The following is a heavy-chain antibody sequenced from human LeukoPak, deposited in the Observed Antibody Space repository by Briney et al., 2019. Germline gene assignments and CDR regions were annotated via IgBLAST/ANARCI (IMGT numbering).Heavy chain of an antibody. CDR3: ATVVVGRNWFDP. J-gene: IGHJ5*02. D-gene: IGHD2-15*01. Sequence: ASVKVSCKASGYTFTGYYIHWVRQAPGQGLEWMGWINPNSGGTNCAQKFQGRVTMTRDTSISTAYMELSRLRSDDTAIYYCATVVVGRNWFDPWGQGTLVTVSS. V-gene: IGHV1-2*02. CDR2: INPNSGGT. CDR1: GYTFTGYY.